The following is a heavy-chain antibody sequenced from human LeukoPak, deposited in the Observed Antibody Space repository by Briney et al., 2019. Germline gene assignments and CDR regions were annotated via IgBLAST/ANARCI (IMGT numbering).Heavy chain of an antibody. Sequence: TGGSLRLSCAASGFTFTIYWMSWVRQAPGKGLEWVANINQDEIEKYYVASVRGRLTISRDNAKNSIYVQMNSLRAEDAAVYYCARGFDGYYGFDLWGQGTMVTVSS. J-gene: IGHJ3*01. CDR2: INQDEIEK. D-gene: IGHD5-24*01. CDR1: GFTFTIYW. V-gene: IGHV3-7*05. CDR3: ARGFDGYYGFDL.